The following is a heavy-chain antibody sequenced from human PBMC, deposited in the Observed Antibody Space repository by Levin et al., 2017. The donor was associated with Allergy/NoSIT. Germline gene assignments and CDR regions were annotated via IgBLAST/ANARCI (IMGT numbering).Heavy chain of an antibody. Sequence: GESLKISCAASGFTVSSNYMSWVRQAPGKGLEWVSVIYSGGSTYYADSVKGRFTISRDNSKNTLYLQRNSLRAEDTAVYYCARCYDIWTGYQLWGQGTLVTVSS. J-gene: IGHJ4*02. CDR1: GFTVSSNY. V-gene: IGHV3-53*01. CDR2: IYSGGST. D-gene: IGHD3-9*01. CDR3: ARCYDIWTGYQL.